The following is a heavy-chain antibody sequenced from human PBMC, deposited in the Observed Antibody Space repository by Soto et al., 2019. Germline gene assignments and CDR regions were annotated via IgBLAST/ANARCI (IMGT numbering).Heavy chain of an antibody. V-gene: IGHV5-10-1*01. D-gene: IGHD6-13*01. CDR2: IDPSDSYT. J-gene: IGHJ6*02. Sequence: GESLKISCKGSGYSFTSYWISWVRQMPGKGLEWMGRIDPSDSYTNYSPSFQGHVTISADKSISTAYLQWSSLKASDTAMYYCARQSEGIAAAGDPAVKDYYSYGMDVWGQGTTVTVSS. CDR1: GYSFTSYW. CDR3: ARQSEGIAAAGDPAVKDYYSYGMDV.